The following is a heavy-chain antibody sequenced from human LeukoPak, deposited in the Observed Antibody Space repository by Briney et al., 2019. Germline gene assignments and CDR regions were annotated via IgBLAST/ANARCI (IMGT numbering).Heavy chain of an antibody. CDR2: IRYDGSNK. CDR1: GFTFSSYG. J-gene: IGHJ4*02. D-gene: IGHD6-6*01. Sequence: GGSPRLSCAASGFTFSSYGMHWVRQAPGKGLEWVAFIRYDGSNKYYADSVKGRFTISRDNSKNTLYLQMNSLRAEDTAVYYCAKVEYSSTDYWGQGTLVTVSS. CDR3: AKVEYSSTDY. V-gene: IGHV3-30*02.